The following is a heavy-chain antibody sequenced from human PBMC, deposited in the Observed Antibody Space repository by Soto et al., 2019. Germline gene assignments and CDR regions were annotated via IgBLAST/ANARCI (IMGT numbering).Heavy chain of an antibody. D-gene: IGHD3-16*01. CDR1: GFSLTTRGVG. V-gene: IGHV2-5*02. CDR3: AHIPNYYQYDWFDP. CDR2: IYWDDYK. Sequence: QITLKESGPTLVKPTQHLTLTCTFSGFSLTTRGVGVGWIRQPPGKALECLALIYWDDYKRSSPSLQSRLSITKDTSKNQVVLTMTNVDPVDTATYYCAHIPNYYQYDWFDPWGQGTLVSVSS. J-gene: IGHJ5*02.